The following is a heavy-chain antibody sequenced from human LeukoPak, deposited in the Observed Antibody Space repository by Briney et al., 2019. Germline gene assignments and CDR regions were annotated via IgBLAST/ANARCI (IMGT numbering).Heavy chain of an antibody. CDR1: GFTFSYYG. V-gene: IGHV3-30*18. CDR2: ISYDGLDK. Sequence: PGGSLRLSCAASGFTFSYYGMHWVRRAPGKGLEWVAFISYDGLDKYYADSVKGRFTISRDDSKNTVFLQMDSLSVEDTAVFYCAKDYRPFYSYYVMDVWGQGTTVTVSS. CDR3: AKDYRPFYSYYVMDV. D-gene: IGHD4-11*01. J-gene: IGHJ6*02.